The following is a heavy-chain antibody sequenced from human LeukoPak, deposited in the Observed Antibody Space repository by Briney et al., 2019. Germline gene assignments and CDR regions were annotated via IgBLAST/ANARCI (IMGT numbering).Heavy chain of an antibody. D-gene: IGHD3-10*01. Sequence: GGSLRLSCAASGFTFSSYSMNWVRQAPGKGLGWVSSISSSSSYIYYADSVKGRFTISRDNAKNSLYLQMNSLRAEDTAVYYCVLWFGELSPNFDYWGQGTLVTVSS. V-gene: IGHV3-21*01. CDR1: GFTFSSYS. CDR2: ISSSSSYI. J-gene: IGHJ4*02. CDR3: VLWFGELSPNFDY.